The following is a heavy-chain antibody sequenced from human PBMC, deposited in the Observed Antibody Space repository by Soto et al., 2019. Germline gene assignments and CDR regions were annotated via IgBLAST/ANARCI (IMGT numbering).Heavy chain of an antibody. D-gene: IGHD3-3*01. CDR3: ARDFTIFGVVTVYYYYGMDV. Sequence: GASVKVSCKASGYTFTSYGISWVRQAPGQGLEWMGWISAYNGNTNYAQKLQGRVTMTTDTSTSTAYMELRSLRSDDTAVYYCARDFTIFGVVTVYYYYGMDVWGQGTTVTVSS. CDR1: GYTFTSYG. J-gene: IGHJ6*02. CDR2: ISAYNGNT. V-gene: IGHV1-18*01.